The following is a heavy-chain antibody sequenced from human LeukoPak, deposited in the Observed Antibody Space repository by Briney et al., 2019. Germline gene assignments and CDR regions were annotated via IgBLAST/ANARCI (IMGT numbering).Heavy chain of an antibody. CDR1: GFTFSYYA. CDR2: ISYDGSNK. V-gene: IGHV3-30-3*01. J-gene: IGHJ4*02. Sequence: PGGSLRLSCAASGFTFSYYAMHWVRQAPGKGLEWVAAISYDGSNKYYAESVKGRFTISRDNSKNTLYLQMNSPRAEDTAVYYCARDIRGGGIAAAGPYFDYWGQGTLVTVSS. CDR3: ARDIRGGGIAAAGPYFDY. D-gene: IGHD6-13*01.